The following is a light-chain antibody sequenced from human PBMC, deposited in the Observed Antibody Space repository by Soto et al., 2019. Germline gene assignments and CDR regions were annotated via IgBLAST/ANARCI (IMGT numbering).Light chain of an antibody. Sequence: QSALTQPASVSGSPGQSITISCTGTSSDVGDNNYVSWYQQHPGKAPKLMIYDVTHRPSGISNRFSGSKSGNTASLTISGRQAEDEADYYCSSYTSSSTIYVFGSGTQLTVL. V-gene: IGLV2-14*01. CDR1: SSDVGDNNY. J-gene: IGLJ1*01. CDR3: SSYTSSSTIYV. CDR2: DVT.